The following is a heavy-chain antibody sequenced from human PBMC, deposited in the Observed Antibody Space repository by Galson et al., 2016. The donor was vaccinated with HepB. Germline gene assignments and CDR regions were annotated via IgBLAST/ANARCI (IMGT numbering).Heavy chain of an antibody. CDR1: GGTFNNYA. CDR2: IIPIFGTP. J-gene: IGHJ3*02. D-gene: IGHD5-18*01. V-gene: IGHV1-69*13. CDR3: ARSSWIQLWFGASDI. Sequence: SVKVSCRASGGTFNNYAINWVRQAPGQGLEWMGGIIPIFGTPNYAQKFQGRVTITADESTSTGYMELSSLRSEDTAIYFCARSSWIQLWFGASDIWGQGTMVTVSS.